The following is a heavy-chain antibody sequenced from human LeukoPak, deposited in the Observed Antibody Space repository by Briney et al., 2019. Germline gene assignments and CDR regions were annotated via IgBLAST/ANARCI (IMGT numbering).Heavy chain of an antibody. CDR2: IIPTLGTA. V-gene: IGHV1-69*13. Sequence: SVKVSCKVSGGTFSSYAISWVRQAPGQGLEWMGGIIPTLGTANYAQKFQGRVRITAEEATSTAYMELSSLRSEDTAVYYCARSPEYSGSYHFDYWGQGTLVTVSS. D-gene: IGHD1-26*01. CDR3: ARSPEYSGSYHFDY. CDR1: GGTFSSYA. J-gene: IGHJ4*02.